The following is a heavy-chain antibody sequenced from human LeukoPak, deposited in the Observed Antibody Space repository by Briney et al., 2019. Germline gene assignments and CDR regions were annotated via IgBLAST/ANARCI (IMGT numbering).Heavy chain of an antibody. D-gene: IGHD3-16*01. CDR1: GFTFSSYR. CDR3: ARGDGGDFY. J-gene: IGHJ4*02. CDR2: ISSSSRYI. V-gene: IGHV3-21*04. Sequence: PGGSLRLSCAASGFTFSSYRMNWVRQAPGKGLEWVSSISSSSRYIYYAASVKDRFTISRDNAKKSLYLQMNSLNADDPAGDYFARGDGGDFYWGQGTLVTVSS.